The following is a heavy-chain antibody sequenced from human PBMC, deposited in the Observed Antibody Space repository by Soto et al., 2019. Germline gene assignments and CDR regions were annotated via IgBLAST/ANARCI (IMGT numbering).Heavy chain of an antibody. CDR2: IRSSGATP. CDR3: ARDSGSGGMDV. V-gene: IGHV3-48*02. CDR1: GFTFSTYN. Sequence: PGGSLRLSCAASGFTFSTYNMIWVRQAPGKGLEWVSFIRSSGATPYYADSLKGRFTISRDNAKNSLYLQIYSLRDEDTAVYFCARDSGSGGMDVWGQGTTVTVSS. D-gene: IGHD6-19*01. J-gene: IGHJ6*02.